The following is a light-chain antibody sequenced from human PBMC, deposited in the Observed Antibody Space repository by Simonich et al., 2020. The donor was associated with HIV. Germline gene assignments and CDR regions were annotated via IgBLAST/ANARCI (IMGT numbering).Light chain of an antibody. J-gene: IGKJ2*01. CDR3: QQYYSTPLA. CDR2: WAS. V-gene: IGKV4-1*01. Sequence: DIVMTQSPDSLAVSLGERATINCKSSQGVLYSSKNKNYLSWYQQQPGQPPRLLMYWASTRESGVPDRFSGSGSGTDFTLTISSLQAEDVAVYYCQQYYSTPLAFGQGTKLEIK. CDR1: QGVLYSSKNKNY.